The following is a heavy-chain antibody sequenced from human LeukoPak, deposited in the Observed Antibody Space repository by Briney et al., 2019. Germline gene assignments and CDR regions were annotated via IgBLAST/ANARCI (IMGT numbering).Heavy chain of an antibody. CDR2: IYYSGIT. Sequence: PSETLSLTCTVSGGSISSNTYYWGWIRQPPGKGLDWIGSIYYSGITYYNPSLKSRVTISVDTSKNQFSLKLSSVTAADTAVYYCASWGATHHYFDSWGRGTLVTVSS. J-gene: IGHJ4*02. D-gene: IGHD1-26*01. V-gene: IGHV4-39*01. CDR1: GGSISSNTYY. CDR3: ASWGATHHYFDS.